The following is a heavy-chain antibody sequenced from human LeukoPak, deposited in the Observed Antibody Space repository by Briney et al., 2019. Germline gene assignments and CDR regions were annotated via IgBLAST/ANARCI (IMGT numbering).Heavy chain of an antibody. CDR2: IKQDGTEK. Sequence: GGSLRLSCAASGFTFNKYWMSWLRQAPGKGPEWVANIKQDGTEKYYVDSVKGRFTISRDNAKSSLYLQMTSLGTEDTAVYYCARDKEEGATKFDYWGQGTLVTVSS. CDR1: GFTFNKYW. J-gene: IGHJ4*02. V-gene: IGHV3-7*03. CDR3: ARDKEEGATKFDY. D-gene: IGHD1-26*01.